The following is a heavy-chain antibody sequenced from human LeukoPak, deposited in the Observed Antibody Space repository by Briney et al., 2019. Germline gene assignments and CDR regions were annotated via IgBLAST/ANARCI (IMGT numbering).Heavy chain of an antibody. V-gene: IGHV1-2*02. Sequence: ASVKGSCKASGYTFTGYYMHWVRQAPGQGLEWMGWINPNSGGTNYAQKFQGRVTMTRDTSISTAYMELSRLRSDDTAAYYCARASYDSSGYQGWFDPWGQGTLVTVSS. CDR3: ARASYDSSGYQGWFDP. CDR1: GYTFTGYY. J-gene: IGHJ5*02. D-gene: IGHD3-22*01. CDR2: INPNSGGT.